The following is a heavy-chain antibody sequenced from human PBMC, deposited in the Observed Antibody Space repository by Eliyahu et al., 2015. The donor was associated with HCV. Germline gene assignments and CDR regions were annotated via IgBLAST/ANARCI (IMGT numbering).Heavy chain of an antibody. CDR2: IYTSGTT. CDR1: GGSISGYS. J-gene: IGHJ4*02. V-gene: IGHV4-4*07. CDR3: ARHGWELLLGDRGSFDY. D-gene: IGHD1-26*01. Sequence: QVQLQESGPGLVKPSETLSLTCTVSGGSISGYSWSWIRQPAGKGLEWIGRIYTSGTTNYNPSLKSRVTMSVDTSKNQFSLNLSSVTAADTAVYYCARHGWELLLGDRGSFDYWGQGTLVTVSS.